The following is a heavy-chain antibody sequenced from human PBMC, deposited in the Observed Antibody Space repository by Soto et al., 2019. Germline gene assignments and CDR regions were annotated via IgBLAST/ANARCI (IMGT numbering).Heavy chain of an antibody. V-gene: IGHV1-69*13. Sequence: SIKVSCKASGGTFSSYSLSWVRQSPLQWLEWMGGIIPIFGTANYAQKFQGRVTITADESTSTAYMELSSLRSEDTAVYYCARDIGVVVTATRDWYFDLWGRGTLVTVSS. J-gene: IGHJ2*01. D-gene: IGHD2-21*02. CDR1: GGTFSSYS. CDR3: ARDIGVVVTATRDWYFDL. CDR2: IIPIFGTA.